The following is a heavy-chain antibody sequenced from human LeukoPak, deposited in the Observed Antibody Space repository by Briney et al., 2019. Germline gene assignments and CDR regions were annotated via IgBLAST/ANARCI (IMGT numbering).Heavy chain of an antibody. V-gene: IGHV4-4*07. J-gene: IGHJ4*02. CDR3: ARDFVVVPAAYYFDY. CDR2: ISTSGST. D-gene: IGHD2-2*01. Sequence: PSETLSLTCTVSGGSISSYFWSWFRQPAGKGLEWIGHISTSGSTNYNPSLKSRVTMSVETSKNQFSVKLNAVTAADTAVYFCARDFVVVPAAYYFDYWGQGTLVTVSS. CDR1: GGSISSYF.